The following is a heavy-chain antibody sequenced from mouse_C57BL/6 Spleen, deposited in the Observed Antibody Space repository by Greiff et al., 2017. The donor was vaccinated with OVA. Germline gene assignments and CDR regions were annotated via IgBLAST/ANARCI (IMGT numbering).Heavy chain of an antibody. J-gene: IGHJ3*01. V-gene: IGHV5-4*01. CDR1: GFTFSSYA. Sequence: EVKLMESGGGLVKPGGSLKLSCAASGFTFSSYAMSWVRQTPEKRLEWVATISDGGSYTSYPDTVKGRFSISRDNAKNNRYLQMSHLKSEDTTMYYCARDRATVVATPFAYWGQGTLVTVSA. CDR3: ARDRATVVATPFAY. D-gene: IGHD1-1*01. CDR2: ISDGGSYT.